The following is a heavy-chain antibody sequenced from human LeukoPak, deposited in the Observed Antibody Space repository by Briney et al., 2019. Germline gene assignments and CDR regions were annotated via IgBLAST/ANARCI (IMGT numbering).Heavy chain of an antibody. V-gene: IGHV3-48*03. CDR2: ISSSGSTI. J-gene: IGHJ4*02. CDR1: GFTFSSYE. CDR3: AREKAGAFDY. D-gene: IGHD6-19*01. Sequence: PGGSLRLSCAASGFTFSSYEMNWVRQAPGKGLEWVSYISSSGSTIYYADSVKGRFTISRDNAKNSPYLQMNSLRAEDTAVYYCAREKAGAFDYWGQGTLVTVSS.